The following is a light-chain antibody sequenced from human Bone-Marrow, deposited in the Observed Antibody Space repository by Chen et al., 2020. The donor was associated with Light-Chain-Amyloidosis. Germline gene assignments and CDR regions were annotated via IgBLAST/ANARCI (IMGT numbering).Light chain of an antibody. CDR1: NIGSKS. CDR2: DDR. Sequence: SYVLTQPSSVSVAPGQPATIACGGNNIGSKSVQWYQQTPGQAPLLVVYDDRGRPSGIPERLAGSNSGTSATLTSSRVEAGEEADYYCPAGDRSSDRPVFGGGTKLTVL. CDR3: PAGDRSSDRPV. J-gene: IGLJ3*02. V-gene: IGLV3-21*02.